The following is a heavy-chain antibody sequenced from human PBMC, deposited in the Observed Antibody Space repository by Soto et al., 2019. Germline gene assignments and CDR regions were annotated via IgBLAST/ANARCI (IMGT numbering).Heavy chain of an antibody. CDR2: IYYSGST. J-gene: IGHJ6*02. CDR1: GGSISYYY. CDR3: AREGVSSSWYNYYGLDV. Sequence: QVQLQESGPGLVKPSETLSLTCTVSGGSISYYYWSWIRQPPGKGLEWIGYIYYSGSTNYNPSLKSRVTISVDTSKIQFSLKLSSVTAADTAVYYCAREGVSSSWYNYYGLDVWGQGTTVTVSS. D-gene: IGHD6-13*01. V-gene: IGHV4-59*01.